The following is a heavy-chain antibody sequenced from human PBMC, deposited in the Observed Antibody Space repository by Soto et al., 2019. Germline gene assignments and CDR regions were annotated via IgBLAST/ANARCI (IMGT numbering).Heavy chain of an antibody. J-gene: IGHJ3*02. Sequence: GGSLRLSCAASGFTFSSYGMHWVRQAPGKGLEWVAVIWYDGSNKYYVDSVKGRFTISRDNAKNSLYLQMNSLRAEDTAVYYCARDNRLVTSGDAFDIWGQGTMVTVSS. D-gene: IGHD6-6*01. CDR2: IWYDGSNK. CDR3: ARDNRLVTSGDAFDI. CDR1: GFTFSSYG. V-gene: IGHV3-33*01.